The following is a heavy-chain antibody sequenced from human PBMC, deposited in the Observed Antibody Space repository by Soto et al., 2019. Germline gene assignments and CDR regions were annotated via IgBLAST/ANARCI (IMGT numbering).Heavy chain of an antibody. CDR3: ARQGSGWFDP. CDR2: IYYTGST. Sequence: QLQLQESGPGLVKPSETLSLTCTVSGGSISSSSYYWAWIRQPPGKGLEWIGTIYYTGSTDSNPSLKTRVTISVDTSKNQFSLKLRSVTAADTAVYYCARQGSGWFDPWGQGTLVTVSS. CDR1: GGSISSSSYY. V-gene: IGHV4-39*01. J-gene: IGHJ5*02. D-gene: IGHD1-26*01.